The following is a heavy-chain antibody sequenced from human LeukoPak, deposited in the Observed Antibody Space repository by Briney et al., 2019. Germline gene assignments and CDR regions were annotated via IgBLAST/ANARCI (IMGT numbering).Heavy chain of an antibody. V-gene: IGHV3-7*01. Sequence: PXGSXXXXXAASGLTFSSYWMSWVRQAPGKGLXWVANIKQDGSEKYYVDSVKGRFTISRDNAQTSLYLQMNSLRAEDTAVYYCARAITGTTRDAFDIWGQGTMVTVSS. D-gene: IGHD1-7*01. J-gene: IGHJ3*02. CDR1: GLTFSSYW. CDR3: ARAITGTTRDAFDI. CDR2: IKQDGSEK.